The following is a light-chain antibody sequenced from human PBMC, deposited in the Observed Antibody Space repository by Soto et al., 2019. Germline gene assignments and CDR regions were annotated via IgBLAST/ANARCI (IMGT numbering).Light chain of an antibody. J-gene: IGKJ5*01. CDR1: QTINKY. Sequence: DIPMTQSPSSLAASVGDRVTLTCRASQTINKYLNWYQQTSGKAPKLLIYNTSRLGGGVPSRFSGSGSGTDFTLTINSLQPEDFATYYCQQSYFTPITFGQGTRLEIK. V-gene: IGKV1-39*01. CDR3: QQSYFTPIT. CDR2: NTS.